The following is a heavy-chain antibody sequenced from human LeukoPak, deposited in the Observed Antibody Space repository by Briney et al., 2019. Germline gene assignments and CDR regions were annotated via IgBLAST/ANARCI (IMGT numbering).Heavy chain of an antibody. CDR2: INHSGST. V-gene: IGHV4-34*01. CDR1: GGSFSGYY. Sequence: SETLSLTCTVYGGSFSGYYWSWIRQPPGKGLEWIGEINHSGSTNYNPSLKSRVTISVDTSKNQFSLKLSSVTAADTAVYYCARGSTSFNWFDPWGQGTLVTVSS. D-gene: IGHD2-2*01. J-gene: IGHJ5*02. CDR3: ARGSTSFNWFDP.